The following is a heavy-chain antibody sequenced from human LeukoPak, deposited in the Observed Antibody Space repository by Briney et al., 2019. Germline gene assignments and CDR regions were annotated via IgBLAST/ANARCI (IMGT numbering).Heavy chain of an antibody. V-gene: IGHV3-7*01. J-gene: IGHJ4*02. D-gene: IGHD6-25*01. CDR1: GFSFNNYW. CDR3: ATDGYSSARDY. CDR2: TKPHGSEK. Sequence: GGSLTLSCRASGFSFNNYWMSWVRQPPAKGLEWVANTKPHGSEKYYVDSVRGRFTISRDNAKNLLYLQMSNLRAEDTAVYYCATDGYSSARDYWGQGTLVTVSS.